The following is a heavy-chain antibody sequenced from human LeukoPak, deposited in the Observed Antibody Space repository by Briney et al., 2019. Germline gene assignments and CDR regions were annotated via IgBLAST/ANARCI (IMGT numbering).Heavy chain of an antibody. J-gene: IGHJ4*02. CDR3: ARGISSGYYFDY. D-gene: IGHD3-22*01. Sequence: SETLSLTCTVSGGSISSYYWSWIRQPPGKGLEWIGYIYYSGSTNYNPSLKSRVTLSVDTSKNQLSLKLSSVTAADTAVYYCARGISSGYYFDYWGQGTLVTVSS. CDR2: IYYSGST. CDR1: GGSISSYY. V-gene: IGHV4-59*01.